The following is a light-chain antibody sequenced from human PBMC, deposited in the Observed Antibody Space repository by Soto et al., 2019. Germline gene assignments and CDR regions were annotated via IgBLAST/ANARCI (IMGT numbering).Light chain of an antibody. CDR2: AAS. V-gene: IGKV1-9*01. Sequence: DIPLTQSPSFLSASVGDRVTITCRASQGISSYLAWYQQKPGKAPKLLIYAASTLQSGVPSRFSGSGSGTEFTLTISSLQPEDFATYYCHQPNGLTFGGGTKVEIK. CDR3: HQPNGLT. CDR1: QGISSY. J-gene: IGKJ4*01.